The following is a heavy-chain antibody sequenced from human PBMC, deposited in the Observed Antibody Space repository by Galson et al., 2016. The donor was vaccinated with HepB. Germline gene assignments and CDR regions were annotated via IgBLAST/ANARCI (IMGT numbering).Heavy chain of an antibody. CDR3: ARICRRTSNCYFDL. CDR2: IYDGGST. D-gene: IGHD1-1*01. V-gene: IGHV3-53*01. CDR1: EFTVSANH. Sequence: SLRLSCAGSEFTVSANHMTWVRQAPGKGLEWISVIYDGGSTQTADSVKGRFTISRDTSKNTRYLQMNSLTAEDAAVYYCARICRRTSNCYFDLWGQGTLVTVST. J-gene: IGHJ4*02.